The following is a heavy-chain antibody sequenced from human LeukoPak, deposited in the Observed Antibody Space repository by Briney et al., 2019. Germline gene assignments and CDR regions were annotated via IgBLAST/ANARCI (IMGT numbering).Heavy chain of an antibody. CDR3: ARTARGSFDY. D-gene: IGHD6-6*01. CDR1: GGSISSGGYY. V-gene: IGHV4-31*03. CDR2: IYYSGST. J-gene: IGHJ4*02. Sequence: TLSLTCTVSGGSISSGGYYWSWIRQHPGKGLEWIGYIYYSGSTYYNPSLKSRVTISVDTSKNQFSLKLSSVTAADTAVYYCARTARGSFDYWGQGTLVTVSS.